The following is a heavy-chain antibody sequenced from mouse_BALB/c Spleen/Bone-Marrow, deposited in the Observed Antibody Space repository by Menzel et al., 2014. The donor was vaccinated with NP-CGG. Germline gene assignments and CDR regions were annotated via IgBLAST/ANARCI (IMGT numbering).Heavy chain of an antibody. Sequence: QVQLQQSGPQLVRPGASVKISCKASGYSFTSYWMHWVKQRPGQGLEWIGMIDPSDSETRLNQKFKDKATLTVDKSSSTAYMQLSSPTSEDSAVYYCARPLYDYDGAMDDWGQGTSVTVSS. J-gene: IGHJ4*01. D-gene: IGHD2-4*01. CDR3: ARPLYDYDGAMDD. V-gene: IGHV1S126*01. CDR1: GYSFTSYW. CDR2: IDPSDSET.